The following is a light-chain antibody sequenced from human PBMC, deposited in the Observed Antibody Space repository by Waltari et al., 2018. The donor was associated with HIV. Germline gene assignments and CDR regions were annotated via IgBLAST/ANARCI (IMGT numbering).Light chain of an antibody. J-gene: IGKJ1*01. CDR3: QQYNNWPRT. CDR2: EAS. V-gene: IGKV3-15*01. Sequence: EVVMTQSPGTLSVSPGERATLSCRASQCISSNLAWYQQKPGQAPRLLLYEASTGATGVPARFIGSGFGTDFTLIITSLQFEDVAVYYCQQYNNWPRTFGQGTKVEF. CDR1: QCISSN.